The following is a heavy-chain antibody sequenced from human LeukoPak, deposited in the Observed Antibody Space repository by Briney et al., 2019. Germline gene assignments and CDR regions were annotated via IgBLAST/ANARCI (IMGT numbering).Heavy chain of an antibody. CDR2: INHSGST. V-gene: IGHV4-34*01. CDR1: GGSFSGYY. CDR3: ARSPSGYRFDS. D-gene: IGHD3-22*01. J-gene: IGHJ4*02. Sequence: SETLSLTCAVYGGSFSGYYWSWIRQPPGKGLEWIGEINHSGSTNYNPSLKSRVTISSDTSRTQFTLKLTSVTAADTAVYFCARSPSGYRFDSWGQGTLVTVSS.